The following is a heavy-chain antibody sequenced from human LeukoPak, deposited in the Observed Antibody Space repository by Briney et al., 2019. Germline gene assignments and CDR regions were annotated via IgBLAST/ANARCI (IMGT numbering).Heavy chain of an antibody. CDR3: ARDSSAFDI. CDR2: IWYDGSNK. V-gene: IGHV3-33*08. Sequence: GGSLRLSCAASGFTFSSYAMHWVRQAPGKGLEWVAVIWYDGSNKYYADSVKGRFTISRDNSKNTLYLQMNSLRAEDTAVYYCARDSSAFDIWGQGTMVTVSS. CDR1: GFTFSSYA. J-gene: IGHJ3*02.